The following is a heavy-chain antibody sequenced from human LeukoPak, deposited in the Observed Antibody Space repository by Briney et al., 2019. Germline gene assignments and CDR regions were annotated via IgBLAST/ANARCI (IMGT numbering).Heavy chain of an antibody. CDR3: ARDPLYESGPPVDY. V-gene: IGHV1-2*02. D-gene: IGHD2/OR15-2a*01. Sequence: GASVKVSCKASGYTFTGYYMHWVRQAPGQGREWMGWINPNSGGTNYAQKFQGRVTMTRDTSISTAYMELSRLRSDDTAVYYCARDPLYESGPPVDYWGQGTLVTVSS. CDR2: INPNSGGT. J-gene: IGHJ4*02. CDR1: GYTFTGYY.